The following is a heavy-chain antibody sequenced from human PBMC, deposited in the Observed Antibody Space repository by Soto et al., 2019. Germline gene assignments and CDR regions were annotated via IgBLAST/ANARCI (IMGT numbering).Heavy chain of an antibody. D-gene: IGHD3-9*01. Sequence: SETLSLTCAVPGYSISSDNWWGWIRQPPGKGLEWIGYIFYTGTTYYNLSLKSRVTMSVDTAKDQFSLKLSSVTAADTAVYYCARTSSFKTGHLDYWGQGTLFTVSS. CDR2: IFYTGTT. CDR3: ARTSSFKTGHLDY. J-gene: IGHJ4*02. V-gene: IGHV4-28*01. CDR1: GYSISSDNW.